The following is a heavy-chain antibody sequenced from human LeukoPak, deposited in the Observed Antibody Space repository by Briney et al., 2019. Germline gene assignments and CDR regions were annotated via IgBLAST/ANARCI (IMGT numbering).Heavy chain of an antibody. J-gene: IGHJ6*02. CDR2: IIPILGIA. D-gene: IGHD3-10*01. V-gene: IGHV1-69*04. Sequence: ASVKVSCKASGGTFSSYAISWVRQAPGQGLEWMGRIIPILGIANYAQKFQGRVTMTRDTSTSTVYMELSSLRSEDTAVYYCARDGVCYGSGSSYYYYGMDVWGQGTTVTVSS. CDR3: ARDGVCYGSGSSYYYYGMDV. CDR1: GGTFSSYA.